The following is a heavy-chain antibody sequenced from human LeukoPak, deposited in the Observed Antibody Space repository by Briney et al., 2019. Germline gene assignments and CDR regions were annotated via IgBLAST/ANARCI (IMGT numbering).Heavy chain of an antibody. Sequence: PSETLSLTCAVYGGSFSGYYWSWIRQPPGKGLEWIGEINHSGSTNYNPSLKSRVTISVDTSKNQFSLKLSSVTAADTAVYYCAVWFGELEVYWGQGTLVTVSS. CDR2: INHSGST. CDR1: GGSFSGYY. V-gene: IGHV4-34*01. D-gene: IGHD3-10*01. CDR3: AVWFGELEVY. J-gene: IGHJ4*02.